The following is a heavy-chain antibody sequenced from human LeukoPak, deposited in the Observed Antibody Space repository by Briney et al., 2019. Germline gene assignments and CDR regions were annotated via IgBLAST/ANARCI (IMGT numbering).Heavy chain of an antibody. CDR1: GGSISSSSYF. D-gene: IGHD4-17*01. CDR2: IFYSGST. CDR3: ARQMNTVTADY. J-gene: IGHJ4*02. Sequence: KPSETLSLTCTVSGGSISSSSYFWRWIRQPPGKGLEWIGSIFYSGSTYYNPSLNSRVTISIDTSKNQFSLRLSSVTAADTAVYCCARQMNTVTADYWGQGTLVTVSS. V-gene: IGHV4-39*01.